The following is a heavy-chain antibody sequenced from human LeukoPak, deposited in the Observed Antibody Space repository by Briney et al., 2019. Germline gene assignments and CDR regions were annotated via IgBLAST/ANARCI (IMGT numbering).Heavy chain of an antibody. Sequence: SVKVSCKASGGTFSIYAISWVRQAPGQGLEWMGGIIPIFGTANYAQKFQGRVTITADESTSTAYMELSSLRSEDTAVYYCASSIGYQLRIDYYYYGMGVWGQGTTVTVSS. CDR2: IIPIFGTA. J-gene: IGHJ6*02. D-gene: IGHD2-2*01. CDR1: GGTFSIYA. V-gene: IGHV1-69*13. CDR3: ASSIGYQLRIDYYYYGMGV.